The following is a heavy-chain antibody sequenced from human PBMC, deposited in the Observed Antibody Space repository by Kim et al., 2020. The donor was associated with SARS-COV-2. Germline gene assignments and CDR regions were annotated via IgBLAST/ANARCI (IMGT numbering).Heavy chain of an antibody. Sequence: SPSLKSRLTITKDTSKNQVVLTMTNMDPVDTATYYCAHWVVVAATKAFDIWGQGTMVTVSS. J-gene: IGHJ3*02. V-gene: IGHV2-5*01. CDR3: AHWVVVAATKAFDI. D-gene: IGHD2-15*01.